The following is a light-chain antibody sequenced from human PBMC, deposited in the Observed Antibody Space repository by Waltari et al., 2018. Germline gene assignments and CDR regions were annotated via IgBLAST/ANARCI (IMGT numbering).Light chain of an antibody. V-gene: IGLV2-23*02. CDR1: NSDVGSYNL. CDR3: CSYGGRTTEV. CDR2: EVS. J-gene: IGLJ2*01. Sequence: QSALTQPASVSGSPGQSITISCTGPNSDVGSYNLVSWYQQHPGKAPKLMIYEVSKRPSGVSNRFSGSKSGNTASLTISGLQAEDEADYYCCSYGGRTTEVFCEGTKLTVL.